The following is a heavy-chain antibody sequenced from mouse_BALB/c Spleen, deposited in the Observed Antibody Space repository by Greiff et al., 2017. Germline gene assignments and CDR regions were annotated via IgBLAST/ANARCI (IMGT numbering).Heavy chain of an antibody. D-gene: IGHD1-1*01. Sequence: EVKLVESGGGLVQPGGSLKLSCAASGFTFSSYGMSWVRQTPDKRLELVATINSNGGSTYYPDSVKGRFTISRDNAKNTLYLQMSSLKSEDTAMYYCARDNYYGSSLDYWGQGTTLTVSS. CDR2: INSNGGST. CDR3: ARDNYYGSSLDY. V-gene: IGHV5-6-3*01. CDR1: GFTFSSYG. J-gene: IGHJ2*01.